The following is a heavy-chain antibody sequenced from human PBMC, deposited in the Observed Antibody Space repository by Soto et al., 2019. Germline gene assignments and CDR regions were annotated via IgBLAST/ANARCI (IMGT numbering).Heavy chain of an antibody. Sequence: LSLTCAVSGGSISSSNWWSWVRQPPGKGLEWIGEIYHSGSTNYNPSLKSRVTISVDKSKNQFSLKLSSVTAADTAVYYCARDRVAVAAYGMDVWGQGTTVTVSS. CDR2: IYHSGST. D-gene: IGHD6-19*01. V-gene: IGHV4-4*02. CDR1: GGSISSSNW. J-gene: IGHJ6*02. CDR3: ARDRVAVAAYGMDV.